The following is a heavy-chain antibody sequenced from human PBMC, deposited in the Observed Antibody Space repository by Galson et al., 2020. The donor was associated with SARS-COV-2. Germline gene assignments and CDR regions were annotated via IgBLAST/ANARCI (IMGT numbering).Heavy chain of an antibody. D-gene: IGHD2-8*01. CDR3: ARRQCTDGGXYXXXXXXXXP. Sequence: SETLSLTCTVSGGSITTYYWSWIRQPPGKGLEWVGYIYYSGSTTYNPSLKSRVTILVDTSKNQFSLKLSSVTAADTAVYYYARRQCTDGGXYXXXXXXXXPWGQGTLVT. CDR2: IYYSGST. V-gene: IGHV4-59*08. CDR1: GGSITTYY. J-gene: IGHJ5*02.